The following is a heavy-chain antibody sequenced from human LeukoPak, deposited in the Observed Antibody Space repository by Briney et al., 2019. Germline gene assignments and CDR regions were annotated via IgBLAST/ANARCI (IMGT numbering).Heavy chain of an antibody. CDR2: ISGSGGST. CDR3: AKQVVPAAMPSWFDP. D-gene: IGHD2-2*01. V-gene: IGHV3-23*01. J-gene: IGHJ5*02. CDR1: GCTFSSYA. Sequence: GGSLRLSCAASGCTFSSYAMSWVRQAPGKGLEWVSAISGSGGSTYYADSVKGRFTISRDNSKNTLYLQMNSLRAEDTAVYYCAKQVVPAAMPSWFDPWGQGTLVTVSS.